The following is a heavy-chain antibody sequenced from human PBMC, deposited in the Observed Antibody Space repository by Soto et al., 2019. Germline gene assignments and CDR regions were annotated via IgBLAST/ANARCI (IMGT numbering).Heavy chain of an antibody. CDR2: ITPIFGTA. Sequence: GASVKVSCKASGGTFSSYAISWVRQAPGQGLEWMGGITPIFGTANYAQKFQGRVTITADESTSTAYMELSSLRSEDTAVYYCARRSYSSSWSVNYYYYGMDVWGQGTTVTVSS. J-gene: IGHJ6*02. V-gene: IGHV1-69*13. CDR1: GGTFSSYA. CDR3: ARRSYSSSWSVNYYYYGMDV. D-gene: IGHD6-13*01.